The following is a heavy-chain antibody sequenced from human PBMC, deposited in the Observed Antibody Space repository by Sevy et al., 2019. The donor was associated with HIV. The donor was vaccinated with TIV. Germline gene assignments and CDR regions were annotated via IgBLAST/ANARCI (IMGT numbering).Heavy chain of an antibody. CDR3: TRGDGHCGGDCYSSPPWWFDP. V-gene: IGHV3-49*03. CDR2: IRTKHYGGTT. Sequence: GGSLRLSCTASGFTFGDYAISWFRQAPGKGLEWVGFIRTKHYGGTTEYAASVKGRFTISRADSKNIAYLQMNSLKTEDSAVYYCTRGDGHCGGDCYSSPPWWFDPWGQGTLVTVSS. CDR1: GFTFGDYA. D-gene: IGHD2-21*02. J-gene: IGHJ5*02.